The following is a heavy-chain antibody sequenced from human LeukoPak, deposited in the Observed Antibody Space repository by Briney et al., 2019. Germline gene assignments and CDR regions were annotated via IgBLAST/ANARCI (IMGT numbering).Heavy chain of an antibody. Sequence: GGSLRLSCAASGFTFSSYWMNWARQAPGKGLEWVANVNRDGSETYYLDSVKGRFTISKDNAKNSLYLQMNSLRAEDTALYHCARNNGMDVWGQGTTVIVSS. CDR3: ARNNGMDV. CDR1: GFTFSSYW. CDR2: VNRDGSET. J-gene: IGHJ6*02. V-gene: IGHV3-7*03.